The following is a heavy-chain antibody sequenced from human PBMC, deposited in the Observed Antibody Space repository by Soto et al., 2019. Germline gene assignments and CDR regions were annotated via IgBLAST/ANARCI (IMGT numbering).Heavy chain of an antibody. CDR1: GYTFSSYA. V-gene: IGHV1-69*01. D-gene: IGHD6-13*01. CDR3: ARGQGIAAGRENWFDP. J-gene: IGHJ5*02. Sequence: QVQLVQSGAEVKKPGASVKVSCKASGYTFSSYAISWVRQAPGQGLEWMGGIIPIFGTANYAQKFQGRVTIIADESTSTAYMELSSLRSEDTAVYYCARGQGIAAGRENWFDPWGQGTLVTVSS. CDR2: IIPIFGTA.